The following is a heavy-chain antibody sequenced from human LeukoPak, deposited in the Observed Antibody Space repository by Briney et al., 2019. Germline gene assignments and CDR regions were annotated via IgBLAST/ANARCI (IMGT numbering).Heavy chain of an antibody. V-gene: IGHV4-39*07. J-gene: IGHJ6*03. Sequence: SETLSLTCTVSGGSISSSSYYWGWIRQPPGKGLEWIGSIYYSGSTYYNPSLKSRVTISVDTSKNQFSLKLSSVTAADTAVYYCARVERYSSSYYYYYYMDVWGKGTTVTVSS. CDR2: IYYSGST. CDR1: GGSISSSSYY. CDR3: ARVERYSSSYYYYYYMDV. D-gene: IGHD6-6*01.